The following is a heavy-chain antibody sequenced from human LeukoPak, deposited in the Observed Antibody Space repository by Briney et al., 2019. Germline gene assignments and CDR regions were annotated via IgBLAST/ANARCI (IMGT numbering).Heavy chain of an antibody. Sequence: GGSLRLSCAASGFTFSSYGMHWVRQAPGKGLEWVAVISYDGSNKYYADSVKGRFTISRDNSKNTLYLQMNSLRAEDTAVYYCARGHGSGSYLLDFWGQGTLVTVSS. CDR3: ARGHGSGSYLLDF. CDR2: ISYDGSNK. J-gene: IGHJ4*02. V-gene: IGHV3-30*03. CDR1: GFTFSSYG. D-gene: IGHD3-10*01.